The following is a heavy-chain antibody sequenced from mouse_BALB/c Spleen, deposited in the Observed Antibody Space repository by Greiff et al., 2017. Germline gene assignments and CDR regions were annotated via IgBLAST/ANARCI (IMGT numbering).Heavy chain of an antibody. CDR3: AIYYDYDGYYYAMDY. CDR1: GFNIKDTY. D-gene: IGHD2-4*01. V-gene: IGHV14-3*02. CDR2: IDPANGNT. Sequence: EVQLVESGAELVKPGASVKLSCTASGFNIKDTYMHWVKQRPEQGLEWIGRIDPANGNTKYDPKFQGKATITADTSSNTAYLQLSSLTSEDTAVYYCAIYYDYDGYYYAMDYWGQGTSVTVSS. J-gene: IGHJ4*01.